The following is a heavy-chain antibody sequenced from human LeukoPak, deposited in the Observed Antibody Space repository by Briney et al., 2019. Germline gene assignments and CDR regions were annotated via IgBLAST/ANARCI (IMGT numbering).Heavy chain of an antibody. CDR3: ASYRVSHGMDV. CDR1: GFTFSSYA. J-gene: IGHJ6*02. CDR2: ISGSGGST. D-gene: IGHD3-16*02. V-gene: IGHV3-23*01. Sequence: PGGSLRLSCAASGFTFSSYAMSWVRQAPGKGLEWVSAISGSGGSTYYADSVKGRFTISRDNAKNSLYLQMNSLRAEDTAIYYCASYRVSHGMDVWGQGTTVTVSS.